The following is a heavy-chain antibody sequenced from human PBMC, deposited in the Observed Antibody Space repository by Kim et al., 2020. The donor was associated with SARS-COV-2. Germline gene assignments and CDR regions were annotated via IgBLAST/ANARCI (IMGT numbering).Heavy chain of an antibody. J-gene: IGHJ5*02. CDR2: MNPNNGKT. CDR3: ARARLGRFDP. CDR1: GYAFTSFD. Sequence: ASVKVSCRASGYAFTSFDINWVRQAPGQGLEWMGWMNPNNGKTGYAQKFLGRVRLTRDTSISTAYMELSSLISDDTAVYYCARARLGRFDPWGQGTLVTVSS. V-gene: IGHV1-8*01. D-gene: IGHD2-21*01.